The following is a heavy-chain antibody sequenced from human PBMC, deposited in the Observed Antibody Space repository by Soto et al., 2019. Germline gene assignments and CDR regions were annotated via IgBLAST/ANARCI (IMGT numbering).Heavy chain of an antibody. CDR1: GFSFSTSGVG. CDR3: AHELSGYYYAMDV. Sequence: QITLRESGPTLVKPTQTLTLTSTYSGFSFSTSGVGVGWFRQPPGQALQWLALIYWNGNERYSPSLNNRLTVTKDTSKIQVVLTIASVDPLDTATYYCAHELSGYYYAMDVWGQGTNVTVSS. D-gene: IGHD2-15*01. V-gene: IGHV2-5*01. CDR2: IYWNGNE. J-gene: IGHJ6*02.